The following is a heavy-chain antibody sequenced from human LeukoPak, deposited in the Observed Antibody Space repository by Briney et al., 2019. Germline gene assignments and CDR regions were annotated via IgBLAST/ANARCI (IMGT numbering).Heavy chain of an antibody. CDR1: GGSISSGGYY. Sequence: SETLSLTCTVSGGSISSGGYYWSWIRQHPGRGLEWIGYIYYSGSTYYNPSLKSRVTISVDTSKNQFSLKLSSVTAADTAVYYCASQIVVVVAATPTWYFDLWGRGTLVTVSS. D-gene: IGHD2-15*01. CDR2: IYYSGST. J-gene: IGHJ2*01. CDR3: ASQIVVVVAATPTWYFDL. V-gene: IGHV4-31*03.